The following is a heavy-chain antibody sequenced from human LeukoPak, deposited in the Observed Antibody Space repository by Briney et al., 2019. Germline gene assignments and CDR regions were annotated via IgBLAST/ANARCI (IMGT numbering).Heavy chain of an antibody. D-gene: IGHD3-10*01. CDR1: EYTFSGYY. J-gene: IGHJ4*02. Sequence: GASVKVSCKASEYTFSGYYFSWMRRAPGQGLEWMGWIDPDNGNTNFAQKFQGRVTLARATSISTVYMELTSLRFDDTAVYYCARGDDYGSPKLFTEWGQGTLVTVSS. CDR3: ARGDDYGSPKLFTE. CDR2: IDPDNGNT. V-gene: IGHV1-2*02.